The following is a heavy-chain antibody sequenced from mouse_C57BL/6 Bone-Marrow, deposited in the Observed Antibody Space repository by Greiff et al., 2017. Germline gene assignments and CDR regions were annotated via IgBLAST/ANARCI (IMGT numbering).Heavy chain of an antibody. CDR3: ARKFGRSPDD. J-gene: IGHJ2*01. CDR1: GYTFTDYY. Sequence: VQLHQSGPELVKPGASVKISCKASGYTFTDYYMNWVKQSPGKSLEWIGDLNPNNGGTSYNQKFKGKATLTVDKSSSPAYMELRSLTSEDSAVYYCARKFGRSPDDWGKGTTLTVSS. D-gene: IGHD1-1*01. CDR2: LNPNNGGT. V-gene: IGHV1-26*01.